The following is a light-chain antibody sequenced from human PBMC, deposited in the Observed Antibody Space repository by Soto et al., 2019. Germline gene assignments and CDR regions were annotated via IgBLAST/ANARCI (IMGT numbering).Light chain of an antibody. CDR3: GTWDNSLRSWV. CDR1: SSNIGKNF. J-gene: IGLJ3*02. Sequence: QSVLTQPPSVSAAPGQRVTISCSGSSSNIGKNFVSWYQQFPGTAPKLLIYDSNSRPSGIPDRFSGSKSGTSATLGITGLQTGDEAEYYCGTWDNSLRSWVFGGGTKVTVL. CDR2: DSN. V-gene: IGLV1-51*01.